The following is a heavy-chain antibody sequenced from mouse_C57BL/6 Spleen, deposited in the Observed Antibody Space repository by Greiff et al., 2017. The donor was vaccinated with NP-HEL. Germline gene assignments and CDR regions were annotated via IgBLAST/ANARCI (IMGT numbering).Heavy chain of an antibody. J-gene: IGHJ4*01. CDR1: GYTFTSYW. CDR2: IDPNSGGT. D-gene: IGHD1-1*01. V-gene: IGHV1-72*01. CDR3: ASSEDSSLSYAMDY. Sequence: QVQLQQPGAELVKPGASVKLSCKASGYTFTSYWMHWVKQRPGRGLEWIGRIDPNSGGTKYNEKFKSKATLTVDKPSSTAYMKLSSLTAEDSEVYYCASSEDSSLSYAMDYWGQGTSVTVSS.